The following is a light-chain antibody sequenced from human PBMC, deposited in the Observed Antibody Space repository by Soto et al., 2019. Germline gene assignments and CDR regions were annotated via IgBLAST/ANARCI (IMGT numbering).Light chain of an antibody. Sequence: EIVMTQSPATLSVSPGERATLSCRASQSVSSNLAWYQQKPGQAPRLRIYGASTRATGIPARFSGSGSGTEFTLTISRLQSEYLGVYYCQQYNNWPPLTFGGGTKVEIK. CDR3: QQYNNWPPLT. V-gene: IGKV3-15*01. CDR2: GAS. CDR1: QSVSSN. J-gene: IGKJ4*01.